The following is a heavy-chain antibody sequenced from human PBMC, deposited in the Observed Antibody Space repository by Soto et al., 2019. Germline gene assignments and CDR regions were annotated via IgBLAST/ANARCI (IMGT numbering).Heavy chain of an antibody. J-gene: IGHJ6*02. CDR1: GGTFSSYA. D-gene: IGHD3-3*01. Sequence: ASVKVFCKASGGTFSSYAISWVRQAPGQGLEWMGGIIPIFGTANYAQKFQGRVTITADESTSTAYMELSSLRSEDTAVYYCARGPGFLEWLAQADYYYGMDVWGQGTTVTVSS. CDR3: ARGPGFLEWLAQADYYYGMDV. CDR2: IIPIFGTA. V-gene: IGHV1-69*13.